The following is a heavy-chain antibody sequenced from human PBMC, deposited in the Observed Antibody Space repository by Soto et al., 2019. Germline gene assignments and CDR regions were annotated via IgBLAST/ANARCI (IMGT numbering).Heavy chain of an antibody. D-gene: IGHD2-2*01. CDR2: IYYSGST. Sequence: SETLSLTCTVSGGSISSGDYYWSWIRQPPGKGLEWIGYIYYSGSTYYNPSLKSRVTISVDTSKNQFSLKLSSVTAADTAVYYCARGGGIVVVPAAVFDYWGQGTLVTVSS. CDR3: ARGGGIVVVPAAVFDY. CDR1: GGSISSGDYY. V-gene: IGHV4-30-4*01. J-gene: IGHJ4*02.